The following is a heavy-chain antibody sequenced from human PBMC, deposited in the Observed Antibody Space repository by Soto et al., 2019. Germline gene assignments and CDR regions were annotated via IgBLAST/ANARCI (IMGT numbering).Heavy chain of an antibody. V-gene: IGHV4-31*03. Sequence: QVQLQESGPGLVKPSQTLSLTCTVSGGSISTGGYYWSWIRQHPGRGLEWIGYIYHSGMTFSNPSHQSRVAISIDTSKNKFSLKLSSVTAADTGVYYCATVRWELHDAFDIWGQGTMVSVSS. CDR2: IYHSGMT. D-gene: IGHD1-26*01. CDR3: ATVRWELHDAFDI. CDR1: GGSISTGGYY. J-gene: IGHJ3*02.